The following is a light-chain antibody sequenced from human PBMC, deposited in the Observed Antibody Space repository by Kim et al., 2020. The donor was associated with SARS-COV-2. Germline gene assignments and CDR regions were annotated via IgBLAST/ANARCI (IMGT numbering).Light chain of an antibody. CDR1: TSNIGNNF. Sequence: QSVLTQPPSVSAAPGQQVTISCSGGTSNIGNNFVSWYQHLPGTAPKLLIYDDNKRPSGIPDRFSGYKSGTSATLGITRLQTGDEADYYGGTWDSSLTIVLGTGTKLTVL. J-gene: IGLJ1*01. CDR3: GTWDSSLTIV. V-gene: IGLV1-51*01. CDR2: DDN.